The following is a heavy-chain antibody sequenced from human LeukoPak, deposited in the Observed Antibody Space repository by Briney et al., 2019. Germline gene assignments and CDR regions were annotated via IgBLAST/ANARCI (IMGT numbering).Heavy chain of an antibody. CDR2: IKSKTDGGTT. Sequence: GGSLRLSCAASGFTFSNAWMSWVRQAPGKGLEWVGRIKSKTDGGTTDYAAPVKGRFTISRDDSKNTLYLQMNSLRAEDTAVYYCARRPWGSNKIFDYWGQGTLVTVSS. CDR3: ARRPWGSNKIFDY. V-gene: IGHV3-15*01. J-gene: IGHJ4*02. D-gene: IGHD7-27*01. CDR1: GFTFSNAW.